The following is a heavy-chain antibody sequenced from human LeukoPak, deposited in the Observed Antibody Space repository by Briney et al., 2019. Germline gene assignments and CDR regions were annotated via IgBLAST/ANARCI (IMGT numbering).Heavy chain of an antibody. Sequence: SETLSLTCSVSGGSITSYYWSWIRQSPGKGLEWIGFIYNTGRTNYNPSLQSRVTMSIDTSKNQFSLKLSSVTAADTAVYYCARQGELAIDYWGQGTLVTVSS. CDR3: ARQGELAIDY. CDR2: IYNTGRT. J-gene: IGHJ4*02. D-gene: IGHD1-26*01. CDR1: GGSITSYY. V-gene: IGHV4-59*08.